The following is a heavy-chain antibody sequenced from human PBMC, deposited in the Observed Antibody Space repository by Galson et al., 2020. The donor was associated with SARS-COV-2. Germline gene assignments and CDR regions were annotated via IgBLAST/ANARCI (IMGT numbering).Heavy chain of an antibody. CDR3: ARETEMATFNYFDY. D-gene: IGHD5-12*01. J-gene: IGHJ4*02. CDR1: GYTFTAYY. Sequence: ASVKVSCKTSGYTFTAYYIHWVRQAPGQGLEWMGWINPNTGGTNYAQTIQGWVTMTRDTSISTAYMALSRLKSDDTAVYYCARETEMATFNYFDYWGQGTLVTVSS. V-gene: IGHV1-2*04. CDR2: INPNTGGT.